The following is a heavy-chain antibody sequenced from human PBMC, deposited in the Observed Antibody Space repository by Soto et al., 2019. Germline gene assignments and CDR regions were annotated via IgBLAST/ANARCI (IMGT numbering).Heavy chain of an antibody. D-gene: IGHD3-3*01. CDR1: GFTFSSYA. CDR2: ISYDGSNK. V-gene: IGHV3-30-3*01. J-gene: IGHJ5*02. Sequence: SGGSLRLSCAASGFTFSSYAMHWVRQAPGKGLEWVAVISYDGSNKYYADSVKGRFTISRDNSKNTLYLQMNSLRAEDTAVYYCARGRGDFWSGSRGIWFDPWGQGTLVTVSS. CDR3: ARGRGDFWSGSRGIWFDP.